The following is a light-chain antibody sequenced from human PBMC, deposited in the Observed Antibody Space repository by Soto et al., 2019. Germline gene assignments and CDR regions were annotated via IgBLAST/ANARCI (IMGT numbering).Light chain of an antibody. CDR1: SSDVGGYNY. V-gene: IGLV2-14*01. CDR3: SSYTSSSTLRV. J-gene: IGLJ1*01. Sequence: QSALTQPASVSGSHGQSITISCTGTSSDVGGYNYVSWYQQHPGKAPKLMIYDVSNRPSGVSNRFSGSKSGNTASLTISGLQAEDEADYYCSSYTSSSTLRVFGTGTKLTVL. CDR2: DVS.